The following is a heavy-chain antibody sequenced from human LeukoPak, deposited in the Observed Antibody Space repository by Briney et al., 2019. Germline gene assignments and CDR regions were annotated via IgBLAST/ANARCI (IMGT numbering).Heavy chain of an antibody. CDR2: IKQDGSEK. V-gene: IGHV3-7*01. Sequence: GGSLRLSCAASGFTFSSYWMSWVRQAPGKGLEWVANIKQDGSEKYYVDSVKGRFTISRDNAKNSLSLQMNSLRAEDTAVYYCARRGGGEWLLSSYAFDIWGQGTMVTVSS. CDR1: GFTFSSYW. CDR3: ARRGGGEWLLSSYAFDI. J-gene: IGHJ3*02. D-gene: IGHD3-3*01.